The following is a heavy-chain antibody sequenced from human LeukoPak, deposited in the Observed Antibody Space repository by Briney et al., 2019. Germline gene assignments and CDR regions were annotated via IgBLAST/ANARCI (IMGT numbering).Heavy chain of an antibody. V-gene: IGHV3-74*01. CDR3: ARVESGCCSSTRCRSIDY. CDR2: INTDGSTT. J-gene: IGHJ4*02. Sequence: PGGSLRLSCAASGFTFSNYWMHWVRQTPGKGLVWVSRINTDGSTTHYADSVKGRFTISRDNAKNTLYMQMKSPRVEDTAVYYCARVESGCCSSTRCRSIDYWGQGTLVSVSS. D-gene: IGHD2-2*01. CDR1: GFTFSNYW.